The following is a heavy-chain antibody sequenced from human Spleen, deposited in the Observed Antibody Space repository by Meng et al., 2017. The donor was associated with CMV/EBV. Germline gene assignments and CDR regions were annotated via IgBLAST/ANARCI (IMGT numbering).Heavy chain of an antibody. V-gene: IGHV5-51*01. D-gene: IGHD5-18*01. Sequence: GGSLRLSCKGSGYSFTSYWIGWVRQMPGKGLEWMGIIYPGDSDTRYSPSFQGQVTISADKSISTAYLQWSSLKASDTAMYYCARRTGTAMVIGAFDIWGQGTMVTVSS. J-gene: IGHJ3*02. CDR3: ARRTGTAMVIGAFDI. CDR2: IYPGDSDT. CDR1: GYSFTSYW.